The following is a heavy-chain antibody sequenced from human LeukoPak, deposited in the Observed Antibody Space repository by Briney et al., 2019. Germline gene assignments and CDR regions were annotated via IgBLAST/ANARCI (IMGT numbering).Heavy chain of an antibody. CDR3: ARDLSSTYYGDLGY. D-gene: IGHD4-17*01. Sequence: GGSLRLSCAASGFTFSSYVMHWVRQAPGKGLEWVSSISSSSSTIHYTDSVKGRFTISRDNAKNSLYLQMNSLRADDTAVYYCARDLSSTYYGDLGYWGQGALVIVSS. CDR2: ISSSSSTI. V-gene: IGHV3-48*01. J-gene: IGHJ4*02. CDR1: GFTFSSYV.